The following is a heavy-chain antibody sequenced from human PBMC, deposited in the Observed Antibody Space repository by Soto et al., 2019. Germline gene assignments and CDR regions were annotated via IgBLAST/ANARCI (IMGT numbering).Heavy chain of an antibody. V-gene: IGHV4-30-4*01. CDR2: IYYSGST. CDR3: ARAENYYDSSGYSPAYFFDY. D-gene: IGHD3-22*01. Sequence: SETLSLTCAVSGVSISSGDYYWSWIRQPPGKGLEWIGYIYYSGSTYYNPSLKSRVTISVDTSKNQFSLKLSSVTAADTAVYYCARAENYYDSSGYSPAYFFDYWGQGTLVTVSS. J-gene: IGHJ4*02. CDR1: GVSISSGDYY.